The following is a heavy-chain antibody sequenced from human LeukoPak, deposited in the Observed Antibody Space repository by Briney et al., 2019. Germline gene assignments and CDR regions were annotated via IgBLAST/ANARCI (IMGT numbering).Heavy chain of an antibody. CDR1: GFTFSSYS. Sequence: PGGSLRLSCAASGFTFSSYSMNWVRQAPGKGLEWVSSISSSSSYIYYADSVKGRFTISRDNAKNSLYLQMNSLGAEDTAVYYCASLLIAAAGARGNYWGQGTLVTVSS. V-gene: IGHV3-21*01. CDR2: ISSSSSYI. D-gene: IGHD6-13*01. J-gene: IGHJ4*02. CDR3: ASLLIAAAGARGNY.